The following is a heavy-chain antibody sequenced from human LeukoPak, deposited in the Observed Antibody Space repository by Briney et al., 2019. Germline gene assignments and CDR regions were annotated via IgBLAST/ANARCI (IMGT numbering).Heavy chain of an antibody. CDR2: IKQDGSEK. CDR1: GFTFSSYG. V-gene: IGHV3-7*01. Sequence: PGGSLRLSCAASGFTFSSYGMHWVRQAPGKGLEWVANIKQDGSEKYYVESVKGRFTISRDNTKNSLFLQMNSLRVEDTAMYYCTSGGYGWRTFDMWGQGTMVTVSS. CDR3: TSGGYGWRTFDM. J-gene: IGHJ3*02. D-gene: IGHD1-1*01.